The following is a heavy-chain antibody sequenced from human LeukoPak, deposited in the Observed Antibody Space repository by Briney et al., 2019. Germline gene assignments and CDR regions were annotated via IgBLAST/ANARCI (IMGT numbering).Heavy chain of an antibody. J-gene: IGHJ4*02. CDR3: AGGYYDILTGYRTEDDY. Sequence: GESLKISCKGSGYSFTSYWNGWVRQMPGKGLEWMGIIYPGDSDTRYSPSFQGQVTISADKSISTAYLQWSSLKASDTAMYYCAGGYYDILTGYRTEDDYWGQGTLVTVSS. D-gene: IGHD3-9*01. CDR1: GYSFTSYW. CDR2: IYPGDSDT. V-gene: IGHV5-51*01.